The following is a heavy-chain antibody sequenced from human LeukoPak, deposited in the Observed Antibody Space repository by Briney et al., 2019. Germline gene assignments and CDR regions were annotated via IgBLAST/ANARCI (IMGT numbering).Heavy chain of an antibody. V-gene: IGHV3-48*01. CDR3: AREGAFDI. J-gene: IGHJ3*02. CDR2: ISGSDTTT. Sequence: GGSLRLSCAASGFTFSNSGMSWVRQAPGKGLEWVSYISGSDTTTHYADSVKGRFTISRDNAKNSLYLQMNSLRAEDTAVYYCAREGAFDIWGQGTMVTVSS. CDR1: GFTFSNSG.